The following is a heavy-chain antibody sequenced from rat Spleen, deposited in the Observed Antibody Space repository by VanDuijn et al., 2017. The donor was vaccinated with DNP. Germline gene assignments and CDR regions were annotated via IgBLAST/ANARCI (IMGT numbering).Heavy chain of an antibody. CDR2: IWSGGGT. CDR1: GFSLSSYG. Sequence: QVQLKETGPGLVQPSQTLSLTCTVSGFSLSSYGVSWVRQPPGKGLEWIGAIWSGGGTRYNAVFKSRLSISKDTSKSQVFLKMNSLQTEDTATYYCASTLVNYGTYGYYAMDAWGQGTSVTVSS. D-gene: IGHD1-3*01. CDR3: ASTLVNYGTYGYYAMDA. J-gene: IGHJ4*01. V-gene: IGHV2-4*01.